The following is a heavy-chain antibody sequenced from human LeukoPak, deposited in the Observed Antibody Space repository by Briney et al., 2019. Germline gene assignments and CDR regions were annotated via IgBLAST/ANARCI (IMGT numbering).Heavy chain of an antibody. CDR1: GCTVSSNY. D-gene: IGHD3-22*01. J-gene: IGHJ4*02. V-gene: IGHV3-66*01. CDR3: ARGDSSGYYQIYFDY. Sequence: PGGSLRLSCAASGCTVSSNYMSWVRQAPGKGLERVSVIYSGGSTYYADSVKGRFTISRDNSKNTLYLQMNSLRAEDTAVYYCARGDSSGYYQIYFDYWGQGTLVTVSS. CDR2: IYSGGST.